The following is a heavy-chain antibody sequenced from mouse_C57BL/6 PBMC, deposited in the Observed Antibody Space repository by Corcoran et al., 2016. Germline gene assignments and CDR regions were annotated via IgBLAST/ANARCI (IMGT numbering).Heavy chain of an antibody. J-gene: IGHJ3*01. Sequence: EVQLQQSGPELVKPGASVKISCKASGYTFTDYYMNWVKQSHGKSLEWIGDINPNNGGTSYNQKFKGKATLTVDKSSSTAYMELRSLTSEDTAVYYCARPTRSGHLFAYWGQGTLVTVSA. CDR1: GYTFTDYY. CDR2: INPNNGGT. D-gene: IGHD3-2*02. CDR3: ARPTRSGHLFAY. V-gene: IGHV1-26*01.